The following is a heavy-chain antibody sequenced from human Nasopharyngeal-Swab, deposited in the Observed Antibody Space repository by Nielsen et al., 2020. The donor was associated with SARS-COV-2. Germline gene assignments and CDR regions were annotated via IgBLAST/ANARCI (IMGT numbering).Heavy chain of an antibody. D-gene: IGHD5-18*01. Sequence: GGSLRLSCAASGFTVSSNYMSWVRQAPGKGLEWVSVIYSGGSTYYADSVKGRFTISRDNAKNSLYLQMNSLRDEDTAVYYCARGETAMAKYYYYGMDVWGQGTTVTVSS. CDR3: ARGETAMAKYYYYGMDV. V-gene: IGHV3-53*01. J-gene: IGHJ6*02. CDR1: GFTVSSNY. CDR2: IYSGGST.